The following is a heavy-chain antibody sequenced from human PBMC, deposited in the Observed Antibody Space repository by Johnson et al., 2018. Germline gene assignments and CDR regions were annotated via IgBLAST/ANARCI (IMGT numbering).Heavy chain of an antibody. CDR3: ARSQAVQH. CDR1: GFTFSSYG. V-gene: IGHV3-33*05. CDR2: ISYDGSNK. Sequence: VQLLESGGGVVQPGRSXRLSCAASGFTFSSYGMHRVRQAPGKGLEWVAVISYDGSNKYYADSVKGRFTISRDNSKTSLYLQMNSLRAEDTAVYYCARSQAVQHWGQGTLVTVSS. J-gene: IGHJ1*01.